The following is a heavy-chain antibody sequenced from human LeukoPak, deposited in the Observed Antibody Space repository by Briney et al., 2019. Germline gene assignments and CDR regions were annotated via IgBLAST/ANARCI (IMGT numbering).Heavy chain of an antibody. D-gene: IGHD2-15*01. V-gene: IGHV3-11*01. CDR2: ISSSGSTI. CDR3: ARDGCSGGSCFSYYYGMDV. CDR1: GFTFSDYY. Sequence: GGSLRLSCAASGFTFSDYYMSWIRQAPGKGLEWVSYISSSGSTIYYADSVKGRFTISRDNAKNSLYLQMSSLRAEDTAVYYCARDGCSGGSCFSYYYGMDVWGQGTTVTVSS. J-gene: IGHJ6*02.